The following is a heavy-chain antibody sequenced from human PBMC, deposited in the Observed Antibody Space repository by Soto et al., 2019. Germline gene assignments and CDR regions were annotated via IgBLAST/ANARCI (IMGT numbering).Heavy chain of an antibody. CDR2: ISAYNGNT. D-gene: IGHD3-22*01. CDR3: RVNYYDSSGYYYVSNYFDY. J-gene: IGHJ4*02. Sequence: QVQLVQSGAEVKKPGASVKVSCKASGYTFTSYGISWVRQAPGQGLEWMGWISAYNGNTNYAQKLQGRVTITTDTSASTAYMELGSVRADDTAVYYCRVNYYDSSGYYYVSNYFDYWGQGTLVTVCS. CDR1: GYTFTSYG. V-gene: IGHV1-18*01.